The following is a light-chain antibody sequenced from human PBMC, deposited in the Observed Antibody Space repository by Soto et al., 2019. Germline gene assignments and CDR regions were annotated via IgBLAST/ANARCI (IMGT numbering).Light chain of an antibody. CDR3: TSYPTSNPLGVV. Sequence: QSALTQPASVSGSPGQSITISCTASGGDVGAYHYVSWYQHHPGEVPQLLIYDVTNRPSEVSNRFSGSKSANTASLTISGLQAEDEGDYYCTSYPTSNPLGVVFGGGTQLTVL. V-gene: IGLV2-14*03. CDR2: DVT. J-gene: IGLJ2*01. CDR1: GGDVGAYHY.